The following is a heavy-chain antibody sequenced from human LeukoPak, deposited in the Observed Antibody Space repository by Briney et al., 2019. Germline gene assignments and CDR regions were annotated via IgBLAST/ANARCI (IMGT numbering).Heavy chain of an antibody. CDR3: ARADGYNYELGTT. D-gene: IGHD5-24*01. Sequence: PGGSLRLSCAASGFTFSSYAMHWVRQAPGKGLEWVAVISYDGSNKYYADSVKGRFTISRDNSKNTLYLKMNSLRAEDTAVYYCARADGYNYELGTTWGQGTLVTVSS. V-gene: IGHV3-30-3*01. CDR2: ISYDGSNK. CDR1: GFTFSSYA. J-gene: IGHJ5*02.